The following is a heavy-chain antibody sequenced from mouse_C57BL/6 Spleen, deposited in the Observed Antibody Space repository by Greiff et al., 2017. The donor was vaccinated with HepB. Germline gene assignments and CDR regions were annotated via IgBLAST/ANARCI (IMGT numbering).Heavy chain of an antibody. J-gene: IGHJ2*01. CDR3: AREFYYGSSYSDY. CDR2: INPSSGYT. D-gene: IGHD1-1*01. V-gene: IGHV1-7*01. Sequence: QVHVKQSGAELAKPGASVKLSCKASGYTFTSYWMHWVKQRPGQGLEWIGYINPSSGYTKYNQKFKDKATLTADKSSSTAYMQLSSLTYEDSAVYYCAREFYYGSSYSDYWGQGTTLTVSS. CDR1: GYTFTSYW.